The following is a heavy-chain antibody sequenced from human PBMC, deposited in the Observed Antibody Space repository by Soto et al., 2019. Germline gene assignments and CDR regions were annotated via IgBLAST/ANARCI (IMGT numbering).Heavy chain of an antibody. D-gene: IGHD3-16*01. CDR1: GFTFSDYY. CDR2: ISSRGTTT. V-gene: IGHV3-11*01. J-gene: IGHJ4*02. CDR3: ARDSGITFDY. Sequence: QVQLAESGGGFVKPGGSLRVSCAASGFTFSDYYMHWIRQAPGKGLEWISYISSRGTTTYYADSVKGRFTISRDNAKNSLYLQMNSLRAEDTAVYYCARDSGITFDYWGQGTLVTVSS.